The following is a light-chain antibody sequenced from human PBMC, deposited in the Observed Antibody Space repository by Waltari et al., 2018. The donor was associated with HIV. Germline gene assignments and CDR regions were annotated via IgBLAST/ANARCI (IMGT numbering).Light chain of an antibody. CDR1: TNAISSYTS. CDR3: SSYTTSDSVV. J-gene: IGLJ3*02. V-gene: IGLV2-14*01. Sequence: QSALTQPASVSGSPGQSISISCTGPTNAISSYTSVSWYRHRPGQAPKLLIYGASHRPSGVSHRFSASTFGNTASLTISGLQTDDEGYYYCSSYTTSDSVVFGGGTRLTVL. CDR2: GAS.